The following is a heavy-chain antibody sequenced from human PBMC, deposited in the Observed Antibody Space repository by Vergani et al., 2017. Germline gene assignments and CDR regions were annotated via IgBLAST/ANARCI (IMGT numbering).Heavy chain of an antibody. D-gene: IGHD6-19*01. J-gene: IGHJ4*02. CDR2: ISWNSGSI. CDR1: GFTFDDYA. V-gene: IGHV3-9*01. CDR3: AKDIGIAVAGYFDY. Sequence: VQLVESGGGLVKPGGSLRLSCAASGFTFDDYALHWVRQAPGKGLEWVSGISWNSGSIGYADSVKGRFTISRDNAKNSLYLQMNSLRAEDTALYYCAKDIGIAVAGYFDYWGQGTLVTVSS.